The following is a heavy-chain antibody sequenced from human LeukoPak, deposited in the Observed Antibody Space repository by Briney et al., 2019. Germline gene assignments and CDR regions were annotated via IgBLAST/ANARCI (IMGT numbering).Heavy chain of an antibody. J-gene: IGHJ4*02. D-gene: IGHD3-22*01. V-gene: IGHV3-23*01. CDR3: AKDGPLTYYYDSRGYYFDY. CDR2: ISGSGGST. Sequence: GGSLRLSCAASGFTFSSYAMSWVRQAPGKGLEWVSAISGSGGSTYYADSVKGRFTISRDNSKNTLYLQMNSLRAEDTAVYYCAKDGPLTYYYDSRGYYFDYWGQGTLVTVPS. CDR1: GFTFSSYA.